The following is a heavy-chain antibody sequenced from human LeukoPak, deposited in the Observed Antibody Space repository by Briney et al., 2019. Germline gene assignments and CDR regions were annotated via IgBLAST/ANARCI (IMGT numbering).Heavy chain of an antibody. V-gene: IGHV3-7*01. Sequence: QPGGSLRLSCVASGFTFRSHWMGWVRQAPGKGLEWVANINLDGSEKYYVDSVMGRFTVSRDNAENSLYLQINSLRADDTAVYFCARDSEHSSSFAFDIWGQGTMVTVSS. CDR3: ARDSEHSSSFAFDI. D-gene: IGHD6-13*01. CDR1: GFTFRSHW. J-gene: IGHJ3*02. CDR2: INLDGSEK.